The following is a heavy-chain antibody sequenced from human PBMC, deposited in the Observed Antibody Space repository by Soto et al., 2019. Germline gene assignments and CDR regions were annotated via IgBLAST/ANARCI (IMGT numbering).Heavy chain of an antibody. Sequence: QVQLVQSGAEVKKPGASVKVSCKASGYTFTIYGISWVRQAPGQGLEWMGWISGYNGNTDYAQNLQDRVTLTTDASTRSVYMELRSLRSDDTAVYYCARVDYYDSSGYYGYWGQGNRITVSS. J-gene: IGHJ4*02. CDR2: ISGYNGNT. CDR1: GYTFTIYG. V-gene: IGHV1-18*04. CDR3: ARVDYYDSSGYYGY. D-gene: IGHD3-22*01.